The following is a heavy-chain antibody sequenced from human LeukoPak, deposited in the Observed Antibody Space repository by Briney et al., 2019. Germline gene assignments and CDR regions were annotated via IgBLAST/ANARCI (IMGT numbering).Heavy chain of an antibody. CDR1: GGSISSYY. CDR2: IYYSGST. CDR3: ARAGEQLVNFFDY. V-gene: IGHV4-59*12. D-gene: IGHD6-6*01. Sequence: SSETLSLTCTVSGGSISSYYWSWIRQPPGKGLEWIGYIYYSGSTYYNPSLKSRVTISVDTSKNQFSLKLSSVTAADTAVYYCARAGEQLVNFFDYWGQGTLVTVSS. J-gene: IGHJ4*02.